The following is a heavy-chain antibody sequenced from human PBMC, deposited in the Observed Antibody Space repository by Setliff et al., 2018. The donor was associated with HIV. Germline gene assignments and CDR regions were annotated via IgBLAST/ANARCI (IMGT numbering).Heavy chain of an antibody. Sequence: GGSLRLSCAASGFIFSSYEMNWVRQAPGKGLEWVSAISGSGGSTYYADSVKGRFIISRDNSKNTLYLQMNSLRAQDTAIYYCAKDPRGSMVRGLINYFDPWGQGTLVTVSS. V-gene: IGHV3-23*01. CDR3: AKDPRGSMVRGLINYFDP. D-gene: IGHD3-10*01. CDR2: ISGSGGST. CDR1: GFIFSSYE. J-gene: IGHJ5*02.